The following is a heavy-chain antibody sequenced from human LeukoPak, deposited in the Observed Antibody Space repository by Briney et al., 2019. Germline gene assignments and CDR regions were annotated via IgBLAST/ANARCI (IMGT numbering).Heavy chain of an antibody. D-gene: IGHD6-6*01. Sequence: LVASVKVSCKASGYTFTGYYMHWVRQAPGQGLEWLGWINPNSGGTNYAQKFQGSVTMTRDTSISTAYMDLSRLKSDDTAVYYCARGSQLVHDYYSYGLDVWGQGTTVTVSS. V-gene: IGHV1-2*03. CDR1: GYTFTGYY. J-gene: IGHJ6*02. CDR2: INPNSGGT. CDR3: ARGSQLVHDYYSYGLDV.